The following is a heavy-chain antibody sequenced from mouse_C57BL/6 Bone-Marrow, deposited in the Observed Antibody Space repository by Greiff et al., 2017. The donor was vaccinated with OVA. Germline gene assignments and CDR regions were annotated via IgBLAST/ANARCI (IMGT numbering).Heavy chain of an antibody. CDR2: INPSTGGT. Sequence: EVQLQQSGPELVKPGASVKISCKASGYSFTGYYMNWVKQSPEKSLEWIGEINPSTGGTTYNQKFKAKATLTVDKSSSTAYMQLKSLTSEDSAVYYCAREYYDYDGDYFDYWGQGTTLTVSS. CDR3: AREYYDYDGDYFDY. V-gene: IGHV1-42*01. D-gene: IGHD2-4*01. J-gene: IGHJ2*01. CDR1: GYSFTGYY.